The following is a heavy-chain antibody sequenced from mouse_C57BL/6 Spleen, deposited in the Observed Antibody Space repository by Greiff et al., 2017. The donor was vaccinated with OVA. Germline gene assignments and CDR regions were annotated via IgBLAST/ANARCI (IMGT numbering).Heavy chain of an antibody. CDR2: IYPGDGDT. D-gene: IGHD2-1*01. J-gene: IGHJ3*01. Sequence: VKLQQSGAELVKPGASVKISCKASGYAFSSYWMNWVKQRPGKGLEWIGQIYPGDGDTNYNGKFKGKATLTADKSSSTAYMQLSSLTSEDSAVYFCARPNFYYGNPWFAYWGQGTLVTVSA. V-gene: IGHV1-80*01. CDR3: ARPNFYYGNPWFAY. CDR1: GYAFSSYW.